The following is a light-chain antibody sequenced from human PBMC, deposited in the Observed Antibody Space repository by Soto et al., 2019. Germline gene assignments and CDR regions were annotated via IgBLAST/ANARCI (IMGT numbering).Light chain of an antibody. V-gene: IGKV3-20*01. CDR2: GAS. CDR3: QQYGSSPMLT. Sequence: EIVITQSPATLSVSPGERATLSFRASQSVSSSYLAWYQQKPGQAPRLLIYGASSRATGIPDRFSGSGSGTDFTLTISRLEPEDFAVYYCQQYGSSPMLTFGGGTKVDIK. CDR1: QSVSSSY. J-gene: IGKJ4*01.